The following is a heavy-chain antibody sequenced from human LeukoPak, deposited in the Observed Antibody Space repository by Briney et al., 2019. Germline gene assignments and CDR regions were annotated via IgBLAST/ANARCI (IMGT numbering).Heavy chain of an antibody. J-gene: IGHJ4*02. Sequence: SETLSLTCTVSGGSIIDYCWSWIRQSAGKGLEWIGRIYTSGSTNYNPSLKSRVTMSVDTSKNQFSLKLTSVTAADTAVYYCAGTSGWYESFDYWGQGTLVTVSS. D-gene: IGHD6-19*01. CDR2: IYTSGST. CDR1: GGSIIDYC. CDR3: AGTSGWYESFDY. V-gene: IGHV4-4*07.